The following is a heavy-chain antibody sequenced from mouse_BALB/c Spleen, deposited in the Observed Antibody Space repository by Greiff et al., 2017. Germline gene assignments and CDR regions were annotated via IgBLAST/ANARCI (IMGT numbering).Heavy chain of an antibody. J-gene: IGHJ4*01. Sequence: EVKLEESGGGLVKPGGSLKLSCAASGFTFSSYAMSWVRQTPEQRLEWVASISSGGSTYYPDSVKGRFTISRDNARNILYLQMSSLRSEDTAMYYCARDGRYAMDYWGQGTSVTVSS. CDR2: ISSGGST. V-gene: IGHV5-6-5*01. D-gene: IGHD1-2*01. CDR1: GFTFSSYA. CDR3: ARDGRYAMDY.